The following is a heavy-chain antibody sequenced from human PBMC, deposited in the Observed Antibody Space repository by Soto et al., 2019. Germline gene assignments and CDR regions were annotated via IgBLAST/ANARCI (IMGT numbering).Heavy chain of an antibody. V-gene: IGHV3-30*04. CDR2: ASRDGSNQ. J-gene: IGHJ5*02. CDR3: VRCWGTGDGSNLGYNWLDP. Sequence: GGSLRLSCGVFGFTFRDYPMYWVRQAPGKGLEWVAIASRDGSNQWYADFVKGRFTISRDNAKNTLYLQMNSLRAEDTAVYYCVRCWGTGDGSNLGYNWLDPWGQGTLVTVSS. D-gene: IGHD1-1*01. CDR1: GFTFRDYP.